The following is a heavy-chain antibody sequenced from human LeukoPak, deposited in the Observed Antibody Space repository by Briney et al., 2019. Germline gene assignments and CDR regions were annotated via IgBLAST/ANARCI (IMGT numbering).Heavy chain of an antibody. Sequence: GGSLRLSCEASGFTFMNYVISWVRQPPGKGLEWVSSISGSGSSAYYADPVQGRFTMSRDNSKNTLYLQMDSLRAEDTAVYFCAKDGSAYTTMVTWIDYWGQGTLVAVSS. CDR3: AKDGSAYTTMVTWIDY. CDR2: ISGSGSSA. J-gene: IGHJ4*02. CDR1: GFTFMNYV. D-gene: IGHD5-18*01. V-gene: IGHV3-23*01.